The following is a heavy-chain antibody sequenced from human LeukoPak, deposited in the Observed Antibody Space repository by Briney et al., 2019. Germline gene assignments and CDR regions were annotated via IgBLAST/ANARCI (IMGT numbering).Heavy chain of an antibody. CDR1: GFTFSNFG. V-gene: IGHV3-30*03. Sequence: GRSLRLSCAASGFTFSNFGMHWVRQAPGKGLEWVAVISYDGSNKYYADSVKGRFTISRDNAKNTLYLQMNSLRDEDTAVYYCARGVATIMSWGQGTLVTVSS. CDR3: ARGVATIMS. J-gene: IGHJ4*02. D-gene: IGHD5-12*01. CDR2: ISYDGSNK.